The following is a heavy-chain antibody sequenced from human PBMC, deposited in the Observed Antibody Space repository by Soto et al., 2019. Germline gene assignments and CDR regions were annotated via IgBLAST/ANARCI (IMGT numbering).Heavy chain of an antibody. CDR2: VYWNDAK. V-gene: IGHV2-5*01. Sequence: SGPTLVNPTQTLTLTCTFSGFSLSTSQVGVGWIRQPPGKALEWLAHVYWNDAKYYSLSLKTRLTITKDTSKNQVVLTMTNMDPVDTDTYLCAHLNTRGYYFDYWGQGALVTVSS. CDR1: GFSLSTSQVG. CDR3: AHLNTRGYYFDY. J-gene: IGHJ4*02.